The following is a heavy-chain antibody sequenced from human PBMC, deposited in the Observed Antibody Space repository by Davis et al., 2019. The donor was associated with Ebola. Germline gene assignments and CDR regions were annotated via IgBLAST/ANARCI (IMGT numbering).Heavy chain of an antibody. J-gene: IGHJ4*02. CDR1: GGSISSGGYS. CDR2: IYHSGST. V-gene: IGHV4-30-2*01. D-gene: IGHD2-15*01. CDR3: ARAGGVVVVADY. Sequence: SQTLSLTCAVSGGSISSGGYSWSWIRQPPGKGLEWIGYIYHSGSTNYNPSLKSRVTISVDTSKNQFSLKLSSVTAADTAVYYCARAGGVVVVADYWGQGTLVTVSS.